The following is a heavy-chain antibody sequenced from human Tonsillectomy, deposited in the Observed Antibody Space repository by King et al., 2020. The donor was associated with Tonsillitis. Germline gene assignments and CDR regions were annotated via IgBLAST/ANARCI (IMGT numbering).Heavy chain of an antibody. J-gene: IGHJ4*02. V-gene: IGHV3-23*04. CDR2: VTRGGDSA. Sequence: VQLVESGGGLVQPGGSLRLSCTASGFTFSSYEMSWVRQAPGKGLEWISTVTRGGDSAYYADSVRGRFTTSRDNSKNMVYLQMNSLRAEDTAVYYCPRDLNGGDGYWGQGTLVTVSS. CDR3: PRDLNGGDGY. CDR1: GFTFSSYE. D-gene: IGHD2-21*01.